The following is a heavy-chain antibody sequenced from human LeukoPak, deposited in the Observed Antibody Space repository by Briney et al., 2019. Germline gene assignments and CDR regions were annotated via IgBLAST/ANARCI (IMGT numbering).Heavy chain of an antibody. Sequence: SSETLSLTCSVSGGSVSSGRYYWSWIRQPPGKGLEWIGYIYYGGSTNYHPPLKSRVTISVDTSKNQFSLKLSSVTAADTAVYYCARVKEDYYDSSGYYYNPSHWFDPWGEGTLVTVSS. V-gene: IGHV4-61*01. CDR2: IYYGGST. D-gene: IGHD3-22*01. CDR1: GGSVSSGRYY. J-gene: IGHJ5*02. CDR3: ARVKEDYYDSSGYYYNPSHWFDP.